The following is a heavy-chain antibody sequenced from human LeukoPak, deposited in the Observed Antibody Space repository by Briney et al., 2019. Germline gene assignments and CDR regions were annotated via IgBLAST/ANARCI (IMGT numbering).Heavy chain of an antibody. CDR1: GFTFSSYG. D-gene: IGHD3-10*01. CDR2: ISGSGGST. V-gene: IGHV3-23*01. CDR3: AKRWDLLWFGELGGWEAFDI. Sequence: QPGGSLRLSCAASGFTFSSYGMSWVRQAPGKGLEWVSAISGSGGSTYYADSVKGRFTISRDNSKNTLYLQMNSLRAEDTAVYYCAKRWDLLWFGELGGWEAFDIWGQGTMVTVSS. J-gene: IGHJ3*02.